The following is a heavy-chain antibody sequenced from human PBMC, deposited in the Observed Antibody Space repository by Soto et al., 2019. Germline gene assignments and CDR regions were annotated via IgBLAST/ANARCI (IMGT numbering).Heavy chain of an antibody. V-gene: IGHV3-49*04. J-gene: IGHJ3*02. Sequence: PGGSLRLPCTASGFTFGDYAMSWVRQAPGKGLEWVGFIRSKADGGTTEYAASVKGRFTISRDDSKSIAYLQMNSLKTEDTAVYYCTRERSIVGATYYDAFDIWGQGTMVTVSS. CDR2: IRSKADGGTT. CDR1: GFTFGDYA. CDR3: TRERSIVGATYYDAFDI. D-gene: IGHD1-26*01.